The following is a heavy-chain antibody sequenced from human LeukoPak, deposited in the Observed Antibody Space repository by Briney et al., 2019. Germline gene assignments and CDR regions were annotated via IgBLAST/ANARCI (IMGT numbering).Heavy chain of an antibody. Sequence: ASVKVSCKVSGYTLTELSMHWVRQAPGKGLEWMGGFDPEDGETIYAQKFQGRVTMTEDTSTDTAYMELSRLRSDDTAVYYCARGEADYYDSSGYSSTSEYFHHWGQGTLVTVSS. D-gene: IGHD3-22*01. J-gene: IGHJ1*01. V-gene: IGHV1-24*01. CDR1: GYTLTELS. CDR3: ARGEADYYDSSGYSSTSEYFHH. CDR2: FDPEDGET.